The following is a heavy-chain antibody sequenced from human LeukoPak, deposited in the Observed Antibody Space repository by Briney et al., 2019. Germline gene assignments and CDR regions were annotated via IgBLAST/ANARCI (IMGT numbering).Heavy chain of an antibody. Sequence: GASVQVSCKASGYTFPSYGIRWVRQAPGQGLEWMGWINPKCGDTNYAQKLQGRVTMTRANSIRTAHLEVSRLRSDATAGHYCARDKAAAVVRATYYMDVWGKRTTVTISS. J-gene: IGHJ6*03. V-gene: IGHV1-2*02. CDR2: INPKCGDT. D-gene: IGHD6-13*01. CDR3: ARDKAAAVVRATYYMDV. CDR1: GYTFPSYG.